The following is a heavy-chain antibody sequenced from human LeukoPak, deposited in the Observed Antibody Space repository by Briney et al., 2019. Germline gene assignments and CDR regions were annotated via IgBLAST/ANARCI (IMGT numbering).Heavy chain of an antibody. D-gene: IGHD3-3*01. V-gene: IGHV1-18*01. Sequence: ASVRVSCKASGYTFTSYGISWVRQAPGQGLEWMGWISAYNGNTNYAQTLQGRVTMTTDTSTSTAYRKLRSLRSDDTAVYYCARSRSLEWLPLDYWGQGTLVTVSS. CDR2: ISAYNGNT. CDR1: GYTFTSYG. CDR3: ARSRSLEWLPLDY. J-gene: IGHJ4*02.